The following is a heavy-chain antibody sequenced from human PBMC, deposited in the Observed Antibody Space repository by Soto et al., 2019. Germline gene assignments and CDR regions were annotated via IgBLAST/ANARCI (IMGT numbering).Heavy chain of an antibody. Sequence: ASVKVSCKASGGTFSSYTISWVRQAPGQGLEWMGRIIPILGIANYADSVKGRFTISRDTAKTSLYLQMNSLRAEDTALYYCARHRYYEGSVPGYGMDVWGQGTTVTVSS. CDR2: IIPILGIA. J-gene: IGHJ6*02. CDR3: ARHRYYEGSVPGYGMDV. V-gene: IGHV1-69*02. CDR1: GGTFSSYT. D-gene: IGHD3-16*01.